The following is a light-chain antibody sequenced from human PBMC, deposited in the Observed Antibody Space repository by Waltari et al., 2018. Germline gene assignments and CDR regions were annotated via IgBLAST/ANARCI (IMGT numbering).Light chain of an antibody. J-gene: IGLJ1*01. Sequence: SVLTHPPSASATPGQRVLISCSGSRPTIRADSVDWYQQFQGKAPKLLIYRNDHRPSGVPDRFSGSKSGTSASLALSGLQSEDEADYYCAAWDKILSAYVFGTGTKATVL. V-gene: IGLV1-44*01. CDR3: AAWDKILSAYV. CDR1: RPTIRADS. CDR2: RND.